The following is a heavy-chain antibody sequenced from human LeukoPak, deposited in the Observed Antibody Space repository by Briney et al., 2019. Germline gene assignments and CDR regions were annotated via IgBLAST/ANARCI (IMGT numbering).Heavy chain of an antibody. CDR3: ARGGGITGAFPY. Sequence: SETLSPTCTVSGGSISSYYWSWIRQPPGKGLEWIGYIYYSGSTNYNPSLKSRVTISVDTSKNQFSLKLSSVTAADTAVYYCARGGGITGAFPYWGQGTLVTVSS. CDR1: GGSISSYY. J-gene: IGHJ4*02. D-gene: IGHD1-20*01. CDR2: IYYSGST. V-gene: IGHV4-59*01.